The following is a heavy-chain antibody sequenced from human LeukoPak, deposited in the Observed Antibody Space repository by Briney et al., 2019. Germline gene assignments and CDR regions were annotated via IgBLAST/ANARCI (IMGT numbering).Heavy chain of an antibody. V-gene: IGHV4-34*01. CDR1: GGSFSGYY. CDR2: INHSGST. J-gene: IGHJ5*02. D-gene: IGHD1-26*01. Sequence: SETLSLTCAVYGGSFSGYYWSWIRQPPGKGLEWIGEINHSGSTNYNPSLKSRVTISVDTSKNQFSLKLSSVTAADTAVYYCARGHRRIVGATTANYNWFDPWGQGTLVTVSS. CDR3: ARGHRRIVGATTANYNWFDP.